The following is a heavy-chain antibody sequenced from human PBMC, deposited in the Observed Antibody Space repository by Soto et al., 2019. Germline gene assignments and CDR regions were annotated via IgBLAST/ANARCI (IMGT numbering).Heavy chain of an antibody. CDR3: AKDRVDYGDYVEYFDY. CDR2: ISGSGGST. J-gene: IGHJ4*02. Sequence: GGSLRLSCAASGFTFSSYAMSWVRQAPWKGLEWVSAISGSGGSTYYADSVKGRFTISRDNSKNTLYLQMNSLRAEDTAVYYCAKDRVDYGDYVEYFDYWGQGTLVTVSS. D-gene: IGHD4-17*01. V-gene: IGHV3-23*01. CDR1: GFTFSSYA.